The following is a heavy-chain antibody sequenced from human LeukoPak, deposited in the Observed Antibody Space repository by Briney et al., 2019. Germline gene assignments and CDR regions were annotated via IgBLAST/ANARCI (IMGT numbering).Heavy chain of an antibody. Sequence: GVSLTLPCAPSVLPLNSLYMLCVPRSTERGLVGVSRFYSEWSSTSYARSVKGRFTISRDHAKKTLYLQMNRLRAEDTGVYYCARLNYYYCFGMDVWGKGTTVTVSS. CDR2: FYSEWSST. V-gene: IGHV3-74*01. CDR1: VLPLNSLY. CDR3: ARLNYYYCFGMDV. J-gene: IGHJ6*04.